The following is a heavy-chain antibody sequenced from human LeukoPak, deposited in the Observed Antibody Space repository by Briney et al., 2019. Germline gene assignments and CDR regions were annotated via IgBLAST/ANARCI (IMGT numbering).Heavy chain of an antibody. CDR3: VKDDGWYS. V-gene: IGHV3-21*04. D-gene: IGHD2-15*01. J-gene: IGHJ3*01. Sequence: GGSLRLSCAASGFTFSSYSMNWVRQAPGKGLEWVSSISRSSSYIYYEDSVKGRFTISRDNAKNSLYLQMNSLRAEDTALYYCVKDDGWYSWGQGTMVTVSS. CDR2: ISRSSSYI. CDR1: GFTFSSYS.